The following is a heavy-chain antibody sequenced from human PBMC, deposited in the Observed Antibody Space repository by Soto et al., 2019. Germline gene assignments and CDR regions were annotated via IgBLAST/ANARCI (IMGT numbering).Heavy chain of an antibody. Sequence: PSETLSLTCAVSGGSISSGDYSWSWIRQPPGKGLEWIGYIYHSGSTYYNPSLKSRVTISIDSSKNQFSLKLTPVTAADTAVYYCARGHDSNDNWGQGTLVTVSS. J-gene: IGHJ4*02. D-gene: IGHD3-22*01. CDR1: GGSISSGDYS. CDR3: ARGHDSNDN. CDR2: IYHSGST. V-gene: IGHV4-30-2*01.